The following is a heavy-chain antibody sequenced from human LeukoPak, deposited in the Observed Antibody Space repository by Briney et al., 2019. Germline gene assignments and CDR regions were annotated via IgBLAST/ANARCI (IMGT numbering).Heavy chain of an antibody. CDR1: GYTFTSYY. CDR3: ARGMRSSTSHDYYYYYMDV. CDR2: IIPIFGTA. V-gene: IGHV1-69*13. Sequence: SVKVSCKASGYTFTSYYMHWVRQAPGQGLEWMGGIIPIFGTANYAQKFQGRVTITADESTSTAYMELSSLRSEDTAVYYCARGMRSSTSHDYYYYYMDVWGKGTTVTISS. J-gene: IGHJ6*03. D-gene: IGHD2-2*01.